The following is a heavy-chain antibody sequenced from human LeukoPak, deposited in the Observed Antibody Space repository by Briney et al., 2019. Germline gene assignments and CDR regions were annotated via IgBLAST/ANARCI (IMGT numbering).Heavy chain of an antibody. CDR3: AELGITMIGGV. Sequence: GGSLRLSCAASGFTFDDYGMSWVRQAPGKGLEGVSSISSSSSYIYYADSVKGRFTISRDNAKKSLYLQMNSLRAEDTAVYYCAELGITMIGGVWGKGTTVTISS. D-gene: IGHD3-10*02. CDR1: GFTFDDYG. J-gene: IGHJ6*04. CDR2: ISSSSSYI. V-gene: IGHV3-21*01.